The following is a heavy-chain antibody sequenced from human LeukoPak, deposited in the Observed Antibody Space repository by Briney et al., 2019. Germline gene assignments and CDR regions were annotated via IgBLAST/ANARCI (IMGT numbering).Heavy chain of an antibody. J-gene: IGHJ6*03. CDR2: INSDGSST. CDR3: ARCDIVVVPAAYYYYYMDV. CDR1: GFTFSSYW. D-gene: IGHD2-2*01. V-gene: IGHV3-74*01. Sequence: GGSLRLSCAASGFTFSSYWMHWVRQAPGKGLVWVSRINSDGSSTSYADSVKGRFTISRDNAKNTLYLQMNSLRAEDTAVYYCARCDIVVVPAAYYYYYMDVWGKGTTVTVSS.